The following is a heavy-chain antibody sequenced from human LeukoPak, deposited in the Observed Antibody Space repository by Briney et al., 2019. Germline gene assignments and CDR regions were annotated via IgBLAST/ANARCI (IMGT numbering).Heavy chain of an antibody. CDR3: ARGRRVFLGIAVAGTGFDP. CDR2: INHSGST. J-gene: IGHJ5*02. D-gene: IGHD6-19*01. V-gene: IGHV4-34*01. Sequence: SETLSLTCAVYGGSFSGYYWSWIRQPPGKGLEWIGEINHSGSTNYNPSLKSRVTISVDTSKNQFSLKLSSVTAADTAVYYCARGRRVFLGIAVAGTGFDPWGQGTLVTVSS. CDR1: GGSFSGYY.